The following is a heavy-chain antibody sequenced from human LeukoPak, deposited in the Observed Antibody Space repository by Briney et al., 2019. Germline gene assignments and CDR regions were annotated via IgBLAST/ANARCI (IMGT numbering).Heavy chain of an antibody. CDR2: IWYDGSNK. CDR3: AREGAAAGSDY. J-gene: IGHJ4*02. D-gene: IGHD6-13*01. Sequence: GGSLRLSCAASGFTFSSYGMHWVRQAPGKGLEWVAVIWYDGSNKYYADSVKGRFTISRDNSKNTLYLQMNSLRAEDTAVYYCAREGAAAGSDYWGQGTLVTVSS. CDR1: GFTFSSYG. V-gene: IGHV3-33*01.